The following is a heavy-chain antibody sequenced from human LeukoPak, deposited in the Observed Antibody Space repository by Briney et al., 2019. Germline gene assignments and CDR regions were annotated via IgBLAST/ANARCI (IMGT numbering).Heavy chain of an antibody. J-gene: IGHJ4*02. D-gene: IGHD6-19*01. CDR2: IYYSGST. Sequence: SETLSLTCTVSGGSISSYYWGWIRQPPGKGLEWIGYIYYSGSTNYNPSLKSRVTISVDTSKNQFSLKLSSVTAADTAVYYCARGGSSGWYNPLDYWGQGTLVTVSS. V-gene: IGHV4-59*01. CDR1: GGSISSYY. CDR3: ARGGSSGWYNPLDY.